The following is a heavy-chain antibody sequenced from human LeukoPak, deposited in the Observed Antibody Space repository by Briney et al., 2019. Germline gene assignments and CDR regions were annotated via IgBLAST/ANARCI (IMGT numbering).Heavy chain of an antibody. CDR1: GGSISSYY. CDR2: IYYSGST. D-gene: IGHD6-19*01. V-gene: IGHV4-59*12. J-gene: IGHJ4*02. Sequence: PSETLSLTCTVSGGSISSYYWSWIRQPPGKGLEWIGYIYYSGSTNYNPSLKSRVTISVDTSKNQFSLNLNSVTAADTAVYHCARERIVGYSSGDFDFWGQGTLVTVSS. CDR3: ARERIVGYSSGDFDF.